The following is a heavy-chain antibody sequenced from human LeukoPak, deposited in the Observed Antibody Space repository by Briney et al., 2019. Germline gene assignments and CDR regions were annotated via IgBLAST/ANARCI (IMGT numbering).Heavy chain of an antibody. J-gene: IGHJ4*02. CDR3: AREAWRVFDY. CDR1: GFTFSAYW. V-gene: IGHV3-7*03. Sequence: PGGSLRLSCAASGFTFSAYWLSWVRQAPGKGLDWVANINRDGSEKYHVDSVKGRFTISRDNAKNSLYLQINSLRAEDTAVYYCAREAWRVFDYWGQGTLATVSS. CDR2: INRDGSEK.